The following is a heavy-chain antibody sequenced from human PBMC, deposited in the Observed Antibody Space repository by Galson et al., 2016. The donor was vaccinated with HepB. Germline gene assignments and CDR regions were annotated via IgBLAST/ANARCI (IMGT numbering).Heavy chain of an antibody. J-gene: IGHJ6*02. Sequence: SLRLSCAASGFTFRSYEMNWVRQAPGKGLEWVSYISTSGRNIYYAESVKGRFTISRDNAKNSLYLQMNSLRGEDTAVYYCAREGYGDFDQIPNYYYYGLDVWGQGTTVTVS. CDR2: ISTSGRNI. D-gene: IGHD4-17*01. V-gene: IGHV3-48*03. CDR1: GFTFRSYE. CDR3: AREGYGDFDQIPNYYYYGLDV.